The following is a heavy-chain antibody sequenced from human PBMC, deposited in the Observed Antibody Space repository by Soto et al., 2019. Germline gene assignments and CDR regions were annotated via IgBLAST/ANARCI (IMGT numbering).Heavy chain of an antibody. D-gene: IGHD6-13*01. J-gene: IGHJ4*02. V-gene: IGHV3-30*18. Sequence: QVQLVESGGGVVQPGRSLRLSCAASGFTFSSYGMHWVRQAPGKGLEWVAVISYDGSNKYYADYVKGRFTISRDNSKNTLYLQMNSLRAEDRAVYYCAKVRSSWNLAIDYWGQGTLVTVSS. CDR1: GFTFSSYG. CDR2: ISYDGSNK. CDR3: AKVRSSWNLAIDY.